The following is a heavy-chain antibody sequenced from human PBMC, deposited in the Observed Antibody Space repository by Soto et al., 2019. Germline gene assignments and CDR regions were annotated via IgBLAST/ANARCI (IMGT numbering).Heavy chain of an antibody. CDR1: GLTFRGSE. J-gene: IGHJ5*02. D-gene: IGHD3-9*01. CDR2: VSYDGDDQ. Sequence: GGSLRLSCAASGLTFRGSEMHWVRQAPGKGLEWVAFVSYDGDDQYYADSVKGRFTVSRDNSGNTLHLQMDSLRPEDTAFYYCARASYFSEMTAYYAKSFKWFDPCGQGTLVTVSS. CDR3: ARASYFSEMTAYYAKSFKWFDP. V-gene: IGHV3-30-3*01.